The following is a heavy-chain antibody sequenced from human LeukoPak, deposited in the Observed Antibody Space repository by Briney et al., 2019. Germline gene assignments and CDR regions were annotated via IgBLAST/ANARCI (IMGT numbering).Heavy chain of an antibody. V-gene: IGHV1-24*01. CDR1: GYTLTELS. CDR2: FDPEDGET. J-gene: IGHJ5*02. D-gene: IGHD3-10*01. Sequence: ASVKVSCKVSGYTLTELSMHWVRQAPGKGLEWMGGFDPEDGETIYAQKFQGRVTMTEDTSTDTAYMELSSLRSEDTAVYYCATAITYYYGSGSFPFDPWGQGTLVTVSS. CDR3: ATAITYYYGSGSFPFDP.